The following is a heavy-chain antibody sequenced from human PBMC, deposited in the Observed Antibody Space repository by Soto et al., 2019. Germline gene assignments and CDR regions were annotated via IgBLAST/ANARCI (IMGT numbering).Heavy chain of an antibody. J-gene: IGHJ6*02. D-gene: IGHD3-3*01. CDR3: ARQGGSITIFGVVRNDYYGMDV. V-gene: IGHV5-51*01. Sequence: GESLKISCKGSGYSFTSYWIGWVRQMPGKGLEWMGIIYPGDSDTRYSPSFQGQVTISADKSISTAYLQWSSLKASDTAMYYCARQGGSITIFGVVRNDYYGMDVWGQGTTVTVSS. CDR2: IYPGDSDT. CDR1: GYSFTSYW.